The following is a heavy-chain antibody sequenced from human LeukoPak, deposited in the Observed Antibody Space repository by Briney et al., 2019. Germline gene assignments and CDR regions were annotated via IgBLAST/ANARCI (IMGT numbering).Heavy chain of an antibody. CDR2: TYYRSKWYN. D-gene: IGHD3-10*01. CDR1: GDSVSSNSAA. J-gene: IGHJ6*03. Sequence: SPTLSLTCAISGDSVSSNSAAWNWIRQSPSRGLEWLGRTYYRSKWYNDYAVSVKSRITINPDTSKNQFSLQLNSVTPEDTAVYYCAGGSGSYYNYYYYMDVWGKGTTVTISS. V-gene: IGHV6-1*01. CDR3: AGGSGSYYNYYYYMDV.